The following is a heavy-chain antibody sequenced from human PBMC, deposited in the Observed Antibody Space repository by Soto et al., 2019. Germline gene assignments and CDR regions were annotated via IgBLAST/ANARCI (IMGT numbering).Heavy chain of an antibody. V-gene: IGHV1-18*01. CDR2: ISAYNGNT. CDR3: AKEYSGYDWAGEFDY. Sequence: ASVKVSCTASGYTFTSYGISWVRQAPGQGLEWMGWISAYNGNTNYAQKLQGRVTMTTDTSTSTAYMELRSLRSDDTAVYYCAKEYSGYDWAGEFDYWGQGTLVTVSS. J-gene: IGHJ4*02. D-gene: IGHD5-12*01. CDR1: GYTFTSYG.